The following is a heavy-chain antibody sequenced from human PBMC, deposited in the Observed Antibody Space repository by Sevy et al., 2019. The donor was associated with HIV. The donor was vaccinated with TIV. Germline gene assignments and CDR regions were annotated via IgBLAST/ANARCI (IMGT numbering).Heavy chain of an antibody. CDR1: GGSFSGYY. Sequence: LSLTCAVYGGSFSGYYWSWIRQPPGKGLEWIGEINHSGSTNYNPSLKSRVTISVDTSKNRFSLKLSSVTAADTAVYYCARGRRAAAGKNYFDYWGQGTLVTVSS. CDR3: ARGRRAAAGKNYFDY. V-gene: IGHV4-34*01. D-gene: IGHD6-13*01. CDR2: INHSGST. J-gene: IGHJ4*02.